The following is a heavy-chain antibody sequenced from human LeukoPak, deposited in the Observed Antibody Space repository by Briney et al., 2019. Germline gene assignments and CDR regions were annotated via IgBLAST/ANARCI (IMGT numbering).Heavy chain of an antibody. D-gene: IGHD3-10*01. CDR2: INPSGGST. V-gene: IGHV1-46*01. CDR3: ARDYRVLWFGELLDNYYYYGMDV. CDR1: GYTFTSYY. J-gene: IGHJ6*02. Sequence: ASVKVSCKASGYTFTSYYMHWVRQAPGQGLEWMGIINPSGGSTSYAQKLQGRVTMTRDTSTSTVYMELSSLRSEDTAVYYCARDYRVLWFGELLDNYYYYGMDVWGQGTTVTVSS.